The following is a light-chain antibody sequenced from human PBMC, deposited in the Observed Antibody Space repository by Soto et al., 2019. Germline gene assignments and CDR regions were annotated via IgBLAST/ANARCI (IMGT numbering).Light chain of an antibody. CDR1: ESVSSW. CDR3: QQYDTCSLT. V-gene: IGKV1-5*03. CDR2: EAS. J-gene: IGKJ4*01. Sequence: EIEMTQSPSTLSASVGDGVTISCRASESVSSWLAWYQQKPGQAPNLLIYEASTLEGGVPSRFSGSGSGTEFTLTISSLHPDDCATYYCQQYDTCSLTFGGGTKVEI.